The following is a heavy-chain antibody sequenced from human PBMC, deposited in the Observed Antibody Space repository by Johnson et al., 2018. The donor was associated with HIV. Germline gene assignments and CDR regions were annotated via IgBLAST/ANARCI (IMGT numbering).Heavy chain of an antibody. CDR2: ISGDGSSS. CDR3: ARGLKGAFDI. Sequence: VQLVESGGAVVRPGGSLRLSCTASGFTFDDYGMNWVRQVPGKGLMWVSRISGDGSSSSYADSVQGRFTISRDNSRNMVYLEMNSLRTEDTAVYYCARGLKGAFDIWGQGTMVTVSS. J-gene: IGHJ3*02. V-gene: IGHV3-20*04. CDR1: GFTFDDYG.